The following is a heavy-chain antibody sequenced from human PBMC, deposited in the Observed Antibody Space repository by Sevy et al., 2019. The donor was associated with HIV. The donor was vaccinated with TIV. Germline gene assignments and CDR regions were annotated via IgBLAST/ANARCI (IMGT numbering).Heavy chain of an antibody. CDR1: GDSVSSYTAA. CDR2: TYYRSKWFN. D-gene: IGHD2-2*01. CDR3: GRDQSSVGSNWDSVAPADYGMDV. V-gene: IGHV6-1*01. J-gene: IGHJ6*02. Sequence: SETLSLTCAISGDSVSSYTAAWNWIRQSPSRGLEWLGRTYYRSKWFNDYEVSVISRISINPDTSKNLFSLQLNSVTPEDTAMYYCGRDQSSVGSNWDSVAPADYGMDVWGQGTTVTVSS.